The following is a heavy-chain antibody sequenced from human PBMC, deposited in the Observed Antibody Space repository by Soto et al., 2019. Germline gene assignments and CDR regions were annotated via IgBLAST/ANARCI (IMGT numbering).Heavy chain of an antibody. Sequence: SETLSLTCSVSGGSVRSGSYYWTWIRQPPGKGLEWIGYIYYSGSTNYNPSLKSRVTISVDTSKNQFSLKLSSVTAADTAVYCCARDYRGSSDYWGQGTLVTVSS. CDR3: ARDYRGSSDY. CDR2: IYYSGST. D-gene: IGHD3-10*01. CDR1: GGSVRSGSYY. V-gene: IGHV4-61*01. J-gene: IGHJ4*02.